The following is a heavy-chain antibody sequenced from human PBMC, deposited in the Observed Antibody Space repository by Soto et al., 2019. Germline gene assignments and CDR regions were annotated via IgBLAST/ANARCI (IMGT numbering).Heavy chain of an antibody. CDR2: IYYSGST. D-gene: IGHD2-15*01. CDR3: ARESSSMGSRGGYYYYYMDV. Sequence: PSETLSLTCTVSGGSISSGDYYWSWIRQPPGKGLEWIGYIYYSGSTYYNPSLKSRVTISVDTSKNQFSLKLSSVTAADTAVYYCARESSSMGSRGGYYYYYMDVWGKGPTVTVSS. V-gene: IGHV4-30-4*02. J-gene: IGHJ6*03. CDR1: GGSISSGDYY.